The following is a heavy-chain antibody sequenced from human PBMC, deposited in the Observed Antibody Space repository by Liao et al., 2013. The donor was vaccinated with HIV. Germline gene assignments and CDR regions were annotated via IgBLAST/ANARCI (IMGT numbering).Heavy chain of an antibody. V-gene: IGHV4-4*07. D-gene: IGHD3-10*01. CDR1: GDSITSDY. J-gene: IGHJ4*02. Sequence: QVQLQESGPGLVKPSETLSLTCIISGDSITSDYWSWIRQPAGKGLEWIGRIQTSGSTNYNPSLKSRVTMSLDTSKKQFSLKLSSVTAADTAMYYCARESVLLWFGELYYFDYWGQGTLVTVSS. CDR2: IQTSGST. CDR3: ARESVLLWFGELYYFDY.